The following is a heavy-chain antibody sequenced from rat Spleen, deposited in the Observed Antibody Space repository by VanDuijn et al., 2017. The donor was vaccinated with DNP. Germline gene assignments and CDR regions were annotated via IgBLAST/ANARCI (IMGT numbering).Heavy chain of an antibody. Sequence: EVQLVESGGGLVQPGRSLKLSCAASGFTFSDYNMAWVRQAPQKGLEWVATSSNSGSRTYYADSVKGRFTISRDKAKSSLYLQMKSLQSEDTATYYCARPNCPSTGYAMDAWGQGTSFTVSS. V-gene: IGHV5S10*01. J-gene: IGHJ4*01. CDR1: GFTFSDYN. D-gene: IGHD3-1*01. CDR3: ARPNCPSTGYAMDA. CDR2: SSNSGSRT.